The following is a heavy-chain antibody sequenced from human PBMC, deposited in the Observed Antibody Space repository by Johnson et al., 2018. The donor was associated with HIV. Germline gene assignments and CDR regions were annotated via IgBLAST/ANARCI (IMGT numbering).Heavy chain of an antibody. CDR2: IKQDGSNK. CDR3: ARDKANWGPSRDVGAFDI. J-gene: IGHJ3*02. V-gene: IGHV3-7*01. Sequence: VQLVESGGGVVQPGRSLRLSCAASGFTFSSYWMSWVRQAPGKGLEWVANIKQDGSNKYYADSVKGRFTISRDNSKNTLYLQMNSLRAEDTAVYYCARDKANWGPSRDVGAFDIWGQGTMVTVSS. CDR1: GFTFSSYW. D-gene: IGHD7-27*01.